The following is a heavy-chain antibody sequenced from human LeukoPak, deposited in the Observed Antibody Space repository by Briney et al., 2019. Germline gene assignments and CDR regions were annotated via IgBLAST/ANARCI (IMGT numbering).Heavy chain of an antibody. D-gene: IGHD1-26*01. V-gene: IGHV3-21*01. J-gene: IGHJ4*02. CDR3: ASGIYYTSVHTWSPV. CDR2: ISSSSTYI. Sequence: GGSPRLSCAASGFTFSSYSMNWVRQAPGKGLEWVSSISSSSTYIYYTDSVKGRFTISRGDASNSLALQMNSLRAEDTAVYYCASGIYYTSVHTWSPVWGQGTLVTVSS. CDR1: GFTFSSYS.